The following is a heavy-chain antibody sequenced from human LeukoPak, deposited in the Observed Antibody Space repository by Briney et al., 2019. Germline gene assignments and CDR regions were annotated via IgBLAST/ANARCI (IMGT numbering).Heavy chain of an antibody. D-gene: IGHD3-3*01. Sequence: PGRSLRLSCAASGFSLSNYAMHWVRQTPGKGLEWVAVIWYGGSNEYYSEFVKGRFAISRDTSRNTLYLQMNNVRAEDTAVYFCARDPGLRLDSWGQGTLVTVS. CDR3: ARDPGLRLDS. CDR2: IWYGGSNE. V-gene: IGHV3-33*01. J-gene: IGHJ4*02. CDR1: GFSLSNYA.